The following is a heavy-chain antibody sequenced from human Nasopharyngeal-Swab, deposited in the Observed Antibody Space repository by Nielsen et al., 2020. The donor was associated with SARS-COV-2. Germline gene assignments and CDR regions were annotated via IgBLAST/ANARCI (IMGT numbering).Heavy chain of an antibody. CDR3: ARAGRDGYKLKYPADY. V-gene: IGHV4-39*01. D-gene: IGHD5-24*01. CDR2: IYYSGST. CDR1: GDSISSSSYY. J-gene: IGHJ4*02. Sequence: SETLSLTCTVSGDSISSSSYYWGWIRQPPGKGLEWIGSIYYSGSTYYNPSLKSRVTISVDTSKNQFSLKLSSVTAADTAVYYCARAGRDGYKLKYPADYWGQGTLVTVSS.